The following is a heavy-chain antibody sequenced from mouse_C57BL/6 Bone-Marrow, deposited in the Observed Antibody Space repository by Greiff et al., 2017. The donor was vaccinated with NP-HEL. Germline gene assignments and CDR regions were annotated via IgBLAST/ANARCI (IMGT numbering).Heavy chain of an antibody. J-gene: IGHJ2*01. CDR1: GFTFSNYW. D-gene: IGHD4-1*01. Sequence: EVMLVESGGGLVQPGGSMKLSCVASGFTFSNYWMNWVRQSPEKGLEWVAQIRLKSDNYATHYAESVKGRFTISRDDSKSSVYLQMNNLRAEDTGIYYCTAVTGTAYYFDYWGQGTTLTVSS. CDR3: TAVTGTAYYFDY. CDR2: IRLKSDNYAT. V-gene: IGHV6-3*01.